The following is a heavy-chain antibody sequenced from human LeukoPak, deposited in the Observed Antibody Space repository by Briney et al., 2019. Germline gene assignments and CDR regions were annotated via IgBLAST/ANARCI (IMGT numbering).Heavy chain of an antibody. V-gene: IGHV3-33*01. Sequence: GGSLRLSCAASGFIFSTYGMHWVRQAPGKGLEWVVVIWYDGSDIYYADSVKGRFTISRDNSKNTLYLQVNSLRAEDTAVYYCARDLSMVRGPLDYWGQGTLVTVSS. CDR2: IWYDGSDI. J-gene: IGHJ4*02. CDR1: GFIFSTYG. CDR3: ARDLSMVRGPLDY. D-gene: IGHD3-10*01.